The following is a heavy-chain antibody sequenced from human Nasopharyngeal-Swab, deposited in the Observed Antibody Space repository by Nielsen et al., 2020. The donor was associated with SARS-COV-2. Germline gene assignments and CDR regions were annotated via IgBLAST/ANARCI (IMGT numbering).Heavy chain of an antibody. CDR2: INPNFGTT. D-gene: IGHD3-3*01. CDR3: ARDTIFGLALYYYYGLGV. V-gene: IGHV1-69*01. J-gene: IGHJ6*02. Sequence: WVRQAPGQGLEWMGGINPNFGTTNYAHKFRDRAKITADQSTRTAYMELSSLRSDDTAVYYCARDTIFGLALYYYYGLGVWGQGTTVTVSS.